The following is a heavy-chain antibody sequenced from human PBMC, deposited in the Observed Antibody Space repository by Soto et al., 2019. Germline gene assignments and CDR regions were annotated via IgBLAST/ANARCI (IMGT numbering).Heavy chain of an antibody. V-gene: IGHV3-48*03. CDR2: ISSSGSTI. D-gene: IGHD3-22*01. CDR1: GFTFSSYE. CDR3: ARSPRPTYYYDSSGENDAFDI. J-gene: IGHJ3*02. Sequence: GGSLRLSCAASGFTFSSYEMNWVRQAPGKGLEWVSYISSSGSTIYYADSVKGRFTISRDNAKNSLYLQMNSLRAEDTAVYYCARSPRPTYYYDSSGENDAFDIWGQGTMVTVSS.